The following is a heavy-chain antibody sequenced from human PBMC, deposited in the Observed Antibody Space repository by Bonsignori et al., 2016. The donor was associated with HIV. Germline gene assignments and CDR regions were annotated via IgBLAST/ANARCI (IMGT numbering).Heavy chain of an antibody. V-gene: IGHV4-34*01. CDR3: ARAVGRGYSYGFPPPLRY. CDR2: INHSGST. Sequence: WIRQPPGKGLEWIGEINHSGSTNYNPSLKSRVTISVDTSKNQFSLKLSSVTAADTAVYYCARAVGRGYSYGFPPPLRYWGQGTLVTVSS. J-gene: IGHJ4*02. D-gene: IGHD5-18*01.